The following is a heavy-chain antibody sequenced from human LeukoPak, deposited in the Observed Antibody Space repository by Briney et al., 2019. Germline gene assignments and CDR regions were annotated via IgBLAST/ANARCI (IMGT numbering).Heavy chain of an antibody. CDR3: AELGITMIGGV. CDR2: ISSSGSTI. CDR1: GFTPSSYE. Sequence: PGGSLRHSRAPSGFTPSSYEMNWVRPAPGKGLEWVSYISSSGSTIYYADSVKGRFTISRDNAKNSLYLQMNSLRAEDTAVYYCAELGITMIGGVWGKGTTVTISS. D-gene: IGHD3-10*02. V-gene: IGHV3-48*03. J-gene: IGHJ6*04.